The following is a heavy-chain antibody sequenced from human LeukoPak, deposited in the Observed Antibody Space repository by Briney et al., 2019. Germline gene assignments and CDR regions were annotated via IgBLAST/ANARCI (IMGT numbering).Heavy chain of an antibody. D-gene: IGHD5-18*01. V-gene: IGHV4-59*01. CDR3: ARDLGVMVRAFDI. Sequence: SETLSLTCTVSGGSIGSDPRSWIRRAPGKKLEGFGNIFYSGSTNYNPSLKSRVTISIDTSKNQISLKLSSVTAADTAVYYCARDLGVMVRAFDIWGQGTMVTVSS. J-gene: IGHJ3*02. CDR1: GGSIGSDP. CDR2: IFYSGST.